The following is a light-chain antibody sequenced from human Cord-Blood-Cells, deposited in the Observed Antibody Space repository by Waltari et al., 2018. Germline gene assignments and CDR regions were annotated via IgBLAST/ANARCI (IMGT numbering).Light chain of an antibody. V-gene: IGLV3-19*01. CDR2: SKN. CDR1: SLRRYY. CDR3: NSRDSSGNRV. J-gene: IGLJ3*02. Sequence: SSELTQDPAVPVALGQAVRITCQGDSLRRYYARWYQQKPGQATVLVIYSKNNRPSVIPDRFSGSSSGNTASLTITGAQAEDEADYYCNSRDSSGNRVFGGGTKLTVL.